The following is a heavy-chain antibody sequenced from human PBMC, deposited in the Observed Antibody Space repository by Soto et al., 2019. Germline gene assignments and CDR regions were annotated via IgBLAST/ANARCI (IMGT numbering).Heavy chain of an antibody. D-gene: IGHD3-16*01. Sequence: QVQLVQSGAEVKKPGASVKVSCKASGYTFSRSGISWGLQAPGQGLEWMGWINGYNGNTNYTQKMQGRITMTTDTPTSTAYMELRSLRSDDTAVYYCARMGDVPYYYYSMDVWGQGTTVIVSS. CDR3: ARMGDVPYYYYSMDV. CDR2: INGYNGNT. CDR1: GYTFSRSG. V-gene: IGHV1-18*01. J-gene: IGHJ6*02.